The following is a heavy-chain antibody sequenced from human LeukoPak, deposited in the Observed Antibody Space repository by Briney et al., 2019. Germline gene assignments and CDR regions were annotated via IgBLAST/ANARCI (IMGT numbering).Heavy chain of an antibody. Sequence: ASVRVSCTASGYTFTRYGISGVRQAPGQGLHWLGWISASNGNTNYAQKFRDRVTMSTDTSTGTAYLDVRSLTSDDTAVYYCARDHSNWNYAPDFWGQGTLVIVSS. V-gene: IGHV1-18*01. CDR2: ISASNGNT. CDR1: GYTFTRYG. CDR3: ARDHSNWNYAPDF. J-gene: IGHJ4*02. D-gene: IGHD1-7*01.